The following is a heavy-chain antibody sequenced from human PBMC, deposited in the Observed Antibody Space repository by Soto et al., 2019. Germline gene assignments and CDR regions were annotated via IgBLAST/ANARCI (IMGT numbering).Heavy chain of an antibody. Sequence: GGSLRLSCAASGFTFDDYAMHWVRQAPGKGLEWVSGISWNSGSIGYADSVKGRFTISRDNAKNSLYLQMNSLRAEDTAVYYCAREVRYSSSWYGSCWFDPWGQGTLVTVSS. J-gene: IGHJ5*02. V-gene: IGHV3-9*01. CDR1: GFTFDDYA. D-gene: IGHD6-13*01. CDR2: ISWNSGSI. CDR3: AREVRYSSSWYGSCWFDP.